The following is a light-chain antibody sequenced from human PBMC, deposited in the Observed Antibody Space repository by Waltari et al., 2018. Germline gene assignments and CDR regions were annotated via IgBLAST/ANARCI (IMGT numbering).Light chain of an antibody. J-gene: IGKJ1*01. V-gene: IGKV3-20*01. CDR3: QQYGSSPLA. CDR2: DAS. CDR1: QTISANY. Sequence: EIVLTQSPGTLSLSPGESATLSCRASQTISANYLAWYQQKPGQAPRLLIYDASSRATGIPDRFSGSGSGTDFTLTISRLEPEDFAVFYCQQYGSSPLAFGQGTKVEVK.